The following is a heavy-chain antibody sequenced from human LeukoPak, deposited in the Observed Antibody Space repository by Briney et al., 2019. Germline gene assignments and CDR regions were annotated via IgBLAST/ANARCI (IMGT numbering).Heavy chain of an antibody. V-gene: IGHV1-2*02. D-gene: IGHD2-15*01. CDR2: INPNSGGT. Sequence: ASVKVSCKASGYTFTGYYMHWVRQAPGQGLEWMGWINPNSGGTSYAQKFQGRVTMTRDTSISTAYMELSRLRSDDTAVYYCARLVVVAATGDFDYWGQGTLVTVSS. CDR1: GYTFTGYY. J-gene: IGHJ4*02. CDR3: ARLVVVAATGDFDY.